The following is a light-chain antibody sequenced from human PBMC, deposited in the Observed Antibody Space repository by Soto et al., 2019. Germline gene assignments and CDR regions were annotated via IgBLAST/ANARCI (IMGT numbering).Light chain of an antibody. CDR1: QTINNW. CDR2: KAS. Sequence: DTQVTQSPSTLSASVGDRVTITCRASQTINNWLAWYQQKPGKAPNLLIYKASTLESGVPSRFSGSGSGTEFTLTISSLQPDEFVTYYCQQYHTNPYAFGQGTKLQIK. J-gene: IGKJ2*01. CDR3: QQYHTNPYA. V-gene: IGKV1-5*03.